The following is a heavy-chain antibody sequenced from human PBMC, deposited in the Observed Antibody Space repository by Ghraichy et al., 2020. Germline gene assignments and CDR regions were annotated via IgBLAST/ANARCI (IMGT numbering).Heavy chain of an antibody. CDR1: GFTFSNHD. CDR2: IVTTGDT. J-gene: IGHJ4*02. D-gene: IGHD3-10*01. Sequence: GGSLRLSCAASGFTFSNHDMHWVRQAPGKGLEWVSAIVTTGDTYHASSVKGRFTVFRDNVKNSVYLQMNSLRVGDTAVYYCARGGGTYYSDSGSLNKFSYSGQGPLVAFS. CDR3: ARGGGTYYSDSGSLNKFSY. V-gene: IGHV3-13*01.